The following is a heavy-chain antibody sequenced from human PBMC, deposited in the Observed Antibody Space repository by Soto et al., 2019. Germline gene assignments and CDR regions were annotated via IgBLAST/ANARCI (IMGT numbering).Heavy chain of an antibody. CDR1: GYTFTSYA. V-gene: IGHV1-3*01. J-gene: IGHJ6*02. Sequence: VQLVQSGAEVKKPGASVKVSCKASGYTFTSYAMHWVRQAPGQRLEWMGWINAGNGNTKYSQKFQGRVTITRDTSASTAYMELSSLRSEDTAVYYCAREELLPYYYYGMDVWGQGTTVTVSS. D-gene: IGHD1-26*01. CDR2: INAGNGNT. CDR3: AREELLPYYYYGMDV.